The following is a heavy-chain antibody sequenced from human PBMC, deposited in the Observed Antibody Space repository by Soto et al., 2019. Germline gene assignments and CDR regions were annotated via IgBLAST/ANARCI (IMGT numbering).Heavy chain of an antibody. J-gene: IGHJ4*02. Sequence: PSETLSLTCTVSGGSISSGGYYWSWIRQHPGKGLEWIGYIYYSGTTNYNPSLKGRVTMSVDTSKNQFSLSLSSVTAADTAVYYCARDRIVGTSYFDYWGQGALVTVSS. CDR2: IYYSGTT. D-gene: IGHD1-26*01. CDR1: GGSISSGGYY. V-gene: IGHV4-61*08. CDR3: ARDRIVGTSYFDY.